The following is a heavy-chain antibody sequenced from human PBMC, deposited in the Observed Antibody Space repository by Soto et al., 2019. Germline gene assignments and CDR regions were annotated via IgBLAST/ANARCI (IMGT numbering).Heavy chain of an antibody. D-gene: IGHD2-2*02. CDR2: IYYSGNT. V-gene: IGHV4-59*11. CDR1: GGSLSPHY. Sequence: PSETLSLTCTVSGGSLSPHYWSWLRQPPGKGLEWIGYIYYSGNTNYNPSLNSRVTMSVDTSKNQFSLNLGSVTAADTAVYYCARGQRRPYTDTWDTFDYWGQGALVNGSS. J-gene: IGHJ4*02. CDR3: ARGQRRPYTDTWDTFDY.